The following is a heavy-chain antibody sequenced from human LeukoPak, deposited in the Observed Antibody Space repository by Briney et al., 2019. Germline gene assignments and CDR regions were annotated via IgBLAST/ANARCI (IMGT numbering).Heavy chain of an antibody. V-gene: IGHV3-11*06. CDR2: ITSSSYT. CDR1: VFTFSDYC. Sequence: PGGSLRLSCAAYVFTFSDYCMSWARQAPGKGLEWVSYITSSSYTNYADSVKDRFTISRDNAKNSLYLQMNSLRAEDTAIYYCARLVVVAATPGYFDYWGQGSLVTVSS. J-gene: IGHJ4*02. D-gene: IGHD2-15*01. CDR3: ARLVVVAATPGYFDY.